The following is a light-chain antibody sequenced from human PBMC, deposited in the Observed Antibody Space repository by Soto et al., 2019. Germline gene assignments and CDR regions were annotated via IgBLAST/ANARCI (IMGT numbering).Light chain of an antibody. V-gene: IGKV1-39*01. CDR2: AAS. J-gene: IGKJ1*01. Sequence: DIQMTQSPSSLSASVGDRVTITCRASQSISSYLNWYQQKPGKAPKLLIYAASSLQSGVPSRFSGSGSGTDFTLTISSLQPEDFATYYCQQSYRSRKTFGQGTKVDIK. CDR1: QSISSY. CDR3: QQSYRSRKT.